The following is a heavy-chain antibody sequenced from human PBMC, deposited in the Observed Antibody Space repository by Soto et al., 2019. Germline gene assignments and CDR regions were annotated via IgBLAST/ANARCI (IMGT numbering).Heavy chain of an antibody. CDR3: TRAAASLDP. J-gene: IGHJ5*02. CDR2: MNPKSFNT. CDR1: GYSFTSYD. Sequence: QVQLVQAGAEVKKPGASVNVSCKASGYSFTSYDINWVPQATGKGLEWMGWMNPKSFNTGYAQKFQGRVTLTMDTSISTAYMELNNLRSEDTAVYYCTRAAASLDPWGQGTLVTVSS. D-gene: IGHD6-25*01. V-gene: IGHV1-8*01.